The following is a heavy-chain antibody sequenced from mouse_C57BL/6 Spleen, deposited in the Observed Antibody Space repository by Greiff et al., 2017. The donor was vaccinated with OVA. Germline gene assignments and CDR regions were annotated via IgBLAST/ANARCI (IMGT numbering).Heavy chain of an antibody. CDR3: ARRNYGSSLYWYFDV. CDR1: GYTFTSYW. Sequence: QVQLQQPGAELVMPGASVKLSCKASGYTFTSYWMHWVKQRPGQGLEWIGELDPSDSYTNYNQKFKGKSTLTVDKSSSTAYMQLSSLTSEDSAVYYCARRNYGSSLYWYFDVWGTGTTVTVSS. CDR2: LDPSDSYT. D-gene: IGHD1-1*01. J-gene: IGHJ1*03. V-gene: IGHV1-69*01.